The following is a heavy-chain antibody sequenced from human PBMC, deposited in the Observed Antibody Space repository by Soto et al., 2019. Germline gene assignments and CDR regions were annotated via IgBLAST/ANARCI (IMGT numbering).Heavy chain of an antibody. CDR3: ARGRGGVQH. J-gene: IGHJ1*01. V-gene: IGHV4-34*01. CDR2: LNDSGST. CDR1: GGSFSGYY. D-gene: IGHD3-10*01. Sequence: SETLSLTCAVYGGSFSGYYCSWIRQPPGKGLEWIGELNDSGSTNYNASLKSRVSISVDTSKNQFSLKLSSVTAADTAVYYCARGRGGVQHWGQGTLVTVSS.